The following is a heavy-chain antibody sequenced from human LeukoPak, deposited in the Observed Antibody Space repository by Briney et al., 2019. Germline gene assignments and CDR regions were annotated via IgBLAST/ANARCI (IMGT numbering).Heavy chain of an antibody. CDR2: IRYDGSNK. Sequence: GGSLRLSCAASGFTFSSYGMHWVRQAPGKGLEWVALIRYDGSNKYYADSVKGRFTISRDNSKNTLYLQMNSLRAEDTAVYYCAKGAGYCSGGSCYRLDYWGQGTLVTVSS. CDR1: GFTFSSYG. V-gene: IGHV3-30*02. J-gene: IGHJ4*02. CDR3: AKGAGYCSGGSCYRLDY. D-gene: IGHD2-15*01.